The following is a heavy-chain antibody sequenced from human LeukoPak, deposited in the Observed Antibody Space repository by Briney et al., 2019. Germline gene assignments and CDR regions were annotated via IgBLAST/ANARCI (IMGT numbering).Heavy chain of an antibody. J-gene: IGHJ4*02. Sequence: SETLSLTCAVYGGSFSGYYWSWIRQPPGKGLEWIGEINHSGSTNYNPSLKSRVTISVDTSKNQFSLKLSSVTAADTAVYYCARGQPGGGYWGQGTLVTVSS. CDR2: INHSGST. CDR3: ARGQPGGGY. CDR1: GGSFSGYY. V-gene: IGHV4-34*01. D-gene: IGHD3-10*01.